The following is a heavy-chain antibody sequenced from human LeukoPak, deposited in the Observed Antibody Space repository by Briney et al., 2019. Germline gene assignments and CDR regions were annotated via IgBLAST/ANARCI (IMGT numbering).Heavy chain of an antibody. CDR3: ARDPYSGGYGAYYYYYMDV. CDR1: GFTFNTYA. Sequence: GGSLRLSCAASGFTFNTYAMSWVRQAPGKGLEWVSTFNGGGGSTYYADSVKGRFTISRDNAENSLYLQMNSLRDEDTAVYYCARDPYSGGYGAYYYYYMDVWGKGTTVTVSS. J-gene: IGHJ6*03. V-gene: IGHV3-23*01. CDR2: FNGGGGST. D-gene: IGHD6-19*01.